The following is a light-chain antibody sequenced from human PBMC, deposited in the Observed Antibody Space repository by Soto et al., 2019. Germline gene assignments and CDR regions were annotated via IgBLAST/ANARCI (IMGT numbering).Light chain of an antibody. J-gene: IGKJ5*01. CDR3: QQAASFPIT. CDR2: TGS. Sequence: DIQMTHSPSYSIASXSDGVTITXXASQGIKNWLAWYQQKPGKAPNLLIYTGSSLQSGVPSRFSGSGSGTDFTLTINSLQPEDFATYYCQQAASFPITFGQGTRLEI. CDR1: QGIKNW. V-gene: IGKV1-12*01.